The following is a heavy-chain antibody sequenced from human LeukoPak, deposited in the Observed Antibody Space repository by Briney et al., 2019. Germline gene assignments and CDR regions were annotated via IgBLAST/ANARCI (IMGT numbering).Heavy chain of an antibody. CDR2: IYYSGST. CDR3: ARAPYYYGSGSYYNVGFDY. D-gene: IGHD3-10*01. Sequence: PSETLSLTCTVSGGSISSNNYYWGWIRQPPGKGLEWIGNIYYSGSTYYNPSLKSRVTISVDTSKNQFSLKLSSVTAADAAVYYCARAPYYYGSGSYYNVGFDYWGQGTLVTVSS. J-gene: IGHJ4*02. V-gene: IGHV4-39*07. CDR1: GGSISSNNYY.